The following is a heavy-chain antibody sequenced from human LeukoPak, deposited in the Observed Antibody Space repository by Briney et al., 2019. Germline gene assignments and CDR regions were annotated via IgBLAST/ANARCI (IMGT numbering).Heavy chain of an antibody. J-gene: IGHJ6*02. V-gene: IGHV1-69*04. CDR3: ARDWDYYGSGSYYPTSYYYYGMDV. D-gene: IGHD3-10*01. Sequence: ASVKVSCKASGGTFSSYAMSWVRQAPEQGLEWMGRIIPILGIANYAQKFQGRVTISTDKSTSTAYMELSSLRSEDTAVYYCARDWDYYGSGSYYPTSYYYYGMDVWGQGTTVTVSS. CDR1: GGTFSSYA. CDR2: IIPILGIA.